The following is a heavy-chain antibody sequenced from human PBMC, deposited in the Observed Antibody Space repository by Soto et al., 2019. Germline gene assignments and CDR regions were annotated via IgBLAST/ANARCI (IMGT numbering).Heavy chain of an antibody. J-gene: IGHJ5*02. V-gene: IGHV1-18*04. CDR1: CYTFTSYC. CDR3: ARGITLVRGVTQHNWFDP. CDR2: ISAYNGNT. Sequence: ASVNVSCKASCYTFTSYCISWVRQAPGQGLEWMGWISAYNGNTNYAQKLQGRVTMTTDTSTSTAYMELRSLRSDDTAVYYCARGITLVRGVTQHNWFDPWGQGTLVTVSS. D-gene: IGHD3-10*01.